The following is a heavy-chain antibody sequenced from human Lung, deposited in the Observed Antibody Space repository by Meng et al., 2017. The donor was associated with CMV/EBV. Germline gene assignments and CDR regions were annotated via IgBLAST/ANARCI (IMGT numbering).Heavy chain of an antibody. CDR3: ARDRNYVHHFDY. Sequence: QCQLVRCGTQVQEPEASVKVSCKPVGYTFISYLMHWLRQATGKRLEWMGWIDAANGNTKYPQKFQGRFTITRDTSASTVFMELSSLISEDTAVYYCARDRNYVHHFDYWGQGTLVTVSS. J-gene: IGHJ4*02. CDR2: IDAANGNT. D-gene: IGHD1-7*01. V-gene: IGHV1-3*01. CDR1: GYTFISYL.